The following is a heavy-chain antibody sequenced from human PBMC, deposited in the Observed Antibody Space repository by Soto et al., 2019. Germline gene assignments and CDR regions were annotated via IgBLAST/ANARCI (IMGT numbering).Heavy chain of an antibody. J-gene: IGHJ5*02. CDR1: GFTLRSHR. V-gene: IGHV3-74*01. CDR2: IDTDGGGT. Sequence: EVQLVESGGGLVQPGGSLRVSCAASGFTLRSHRIHWVRQAPGKGLEWVSRIDTDGGGTSYADSGKGRFTTSTYNAKNTVYLQMNGLRAEYTAVYYCATVFDLWGQGTLVTVSS. CDR3: ATVFDL.